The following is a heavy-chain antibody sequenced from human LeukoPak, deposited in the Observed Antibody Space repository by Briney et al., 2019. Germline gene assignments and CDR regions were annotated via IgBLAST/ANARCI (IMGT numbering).Heavy chain of an antibody. Sequence: GGSLRLSCAASGFTFSTYAMSWVRQAPGKGLERVSAISDNGGSKHYADSVKGRFTISRDNAKNSLSLQMNSLRAEDTAVYYCTRVPYGYGFSSDYWGQGTLVTVSS. CDR3: TRVPYGYGFSSDY. D-gene: IGHD5-18*01. V-gene: IGHV3-23*01. CDR1: GFTFSTYA. J-gene: IGHJ4*02. CDR2: ISDNGGSK.